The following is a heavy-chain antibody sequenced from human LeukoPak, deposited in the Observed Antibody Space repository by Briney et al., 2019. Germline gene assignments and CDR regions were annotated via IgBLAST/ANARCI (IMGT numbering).Heavy chain of an antibody. Sequence: GGSLRLSCAASGFTFSSHSMNWVRQAPGKGLEWVSSISSSSSYIYYADSVKGRFTISRDNAKNSLYLQMNSLRAEDTAVYYCASELRFLEWLAAFDIWGQGTMVTVSS. CDR2: ISSSSSYI. D-gene: IGHD3-3*01. CDR3: ASELRFLEWLAAFDI. CDR1: GFTFSSHS. V-gene: IGHV3-21*01. J-gene: IGHJ3*02.